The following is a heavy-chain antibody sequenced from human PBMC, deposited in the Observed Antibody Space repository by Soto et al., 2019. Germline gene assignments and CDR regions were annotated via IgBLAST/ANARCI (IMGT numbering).Heavy chain of an antibody. J-gene: IGHJ5*02. CDR2: IYYSGST. V-gene: IGHV4-31*03. Sequence: PSETLSLTCTVSGGSISSGGYYWSWILQHPGKGLEWIGYIYYSGSTYYNPSLKSRVTISVDTSKNQFSLKLSSVTAADTAVYYCARADSSGYYPNWFDPWGQGTLVTVSS. CDR3: ARADSSGYYPNWFDP. CDR1: GGSISSGGYY. D-gene: IGHD3-22*01.